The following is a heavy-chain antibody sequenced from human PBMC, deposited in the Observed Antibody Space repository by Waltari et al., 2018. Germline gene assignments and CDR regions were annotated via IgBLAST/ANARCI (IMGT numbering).Heavy chain of an antibody. CDR3: ARQMRGFGDLLGYFDD. D-gene: IGHD3-10*01. J-gene: IGHJ4*02. CDR2: ISYGGRP. V-gene: IGHV4-39*01. CDR1: GDSITSDLYY. Sequence: QLQLQESGPGLVKPSATLSLRCTVSGDSITSDLYYWAWIRQSPGKGLEWIGTISYGGRPYYHPSLKSRVTIDADASKNQFSLQMSSVTAADTAVYFCARQMRGFGDLLGYFDDWGQGTLVTVSS.